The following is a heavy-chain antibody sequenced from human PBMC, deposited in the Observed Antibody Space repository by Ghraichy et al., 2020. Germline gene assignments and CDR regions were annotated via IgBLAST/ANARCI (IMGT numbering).Heavy chain of an antibody. V-gene: IGHV3-73*01. CDR1: GFTFSGSA. J-gene: IGHJ5*02. Sequence: GALRLSCAASGFTFSGSAMHWVRQASGKGLEWVGRIRSKANSYATAYAASVKGRFTISRDDSKNTAYLQMNSLKTEDTAVYYCASSVDTAMAWGQGTLVTVSS. D-gene: IGHD5-18*01. CDR2: IRSKANSYAT. CDR3: ASSVDTAMA.